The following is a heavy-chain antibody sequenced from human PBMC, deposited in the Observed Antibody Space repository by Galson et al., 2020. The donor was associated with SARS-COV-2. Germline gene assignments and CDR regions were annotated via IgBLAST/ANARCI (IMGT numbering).Heavy chain of an antibody. Sequence: ETSETLSLTCTVPGGSISSSSYYWGWIRQPPGKGLEWIGSIYYSGSTYYNPSLKSRVTISVDTSKNQFSLKLSSVTAADTAVYYCARLWGEMATIGVRYYYYGMDVWGQGITVTVSS. CDR3: ARLWGEMATIGVRYYYYGMDV. V-gene: IGHV4-39*01. CDR2: IYYSGST. D-gene: IGHD5-12*01. J-gene: IGHJ6*02. CDR1: GGSISSSSYY.